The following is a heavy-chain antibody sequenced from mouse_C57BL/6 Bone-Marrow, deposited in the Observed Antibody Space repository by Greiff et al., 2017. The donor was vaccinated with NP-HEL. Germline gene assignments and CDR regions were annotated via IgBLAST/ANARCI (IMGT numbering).Heavy chain of an antibody. CDR3: ARGGYGNYEGYVDV. D-gene: IGHD2-1*01. Sequence: QVQLQQPGAELVKPGASAKMSCKASGYTFTSYWITWVKQRPGQGLEWIGDIYPGSGSTNYNEKFKSKATLTVDTSSSTAYMQLSSLTSEDSAVYYCARGGYGNYEGYVDVWGTGTTVTVSS. CDR2: IYPGSGST. J-gene: IGHJ1*03. V-gene: IGHV1-55*01. CDR1: GYTFTSYW.